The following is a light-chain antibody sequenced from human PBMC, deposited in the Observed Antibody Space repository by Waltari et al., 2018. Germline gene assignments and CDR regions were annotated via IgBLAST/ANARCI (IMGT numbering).Light chain of an antibody. CDR1: QSILYSSNNKNY. Sequence: DIVMTQFPDSLAVSLGERARINCKSSQSILYSSNNKNYLAWYQQKPGQSPKLLIYWASTRESGVPDRFSGSGSGTDFTLTISSLQAEDVAVYYCQQYYGTPPTFGRGTKVEIK. J-gene: IGKJ1*01. CDR3: QQYYGTPPT. CDR2: WAS. V-gene: IGKV4-1*01.